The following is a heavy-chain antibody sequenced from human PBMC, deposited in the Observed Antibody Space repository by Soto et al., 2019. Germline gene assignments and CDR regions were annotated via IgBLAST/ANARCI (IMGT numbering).Heavy chain of an antibody. J-gene: IGHJ4*02. CDR2: IYPGDSDT. CDR3: ARQGEYCSGDNCFTDY. Sequence: EVQLVQSGAEVKKAGESLRISCKGSGYRFSSSWIAWVRQLPGKGLEWMGIIYPGDSDTRYSPSFQGQVSISADKSSSTTYLQWSSLKTSDTAIYYCARQGEYCSGDNCFTDYWGQGTLVTVSS. V-gene: IGHV5-51*01. CDR1: GYRFSSSW. D-gene: IGHD2-15*01.